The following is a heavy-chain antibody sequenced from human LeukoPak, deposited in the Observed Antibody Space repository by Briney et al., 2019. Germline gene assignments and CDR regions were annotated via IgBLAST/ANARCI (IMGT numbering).Heavy chain of an antibody. V-gene: IGHV3-7*01. CDR1: GISFSSYW. CDR3: ARDPPEI. CDR2: IKQDGSEK. Sequence: GGSLRLSCAASGISFSSYWMSWVRQAPGKGLEWVANIKQDGSEKYYVDSVKGRFTISRDNAKNSLYLQMNSLRAEDTAVYYCARDPPEIWGQGTMVTVSS. J-gene: IGHJ3*02.